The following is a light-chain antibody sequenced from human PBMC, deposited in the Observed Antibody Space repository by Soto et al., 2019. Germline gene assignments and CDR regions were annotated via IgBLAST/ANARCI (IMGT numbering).Light chain of an antibody. CDR2: WAS. V-gene: IGKV4-1*01. Sequence: IVMTQSPESLGVSLGERATINCKSNQTILYGSNNKNYLSWYQQKPGQPPKLLIYWASTRKYGVPEWFSGSGSGTDFTLSITNLQAEDVAVYYCHQYYSPPFAFGPGTKVHL. CDR3: HQYYSPPFA. CDR1: QTILYGSNNKNY. J-gene: IGKJ3*01.